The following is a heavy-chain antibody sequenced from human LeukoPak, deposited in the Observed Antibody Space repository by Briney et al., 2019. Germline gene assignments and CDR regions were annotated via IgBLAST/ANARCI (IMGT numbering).Heavy chain of an antibody. CDR2: IYPGDSDT. CDR1: GYSFTSYW. V-gene: IGHV5-51*01. CDR3: AREQWLVPGGFDY. Sequence: GESLKISCKGSGYSFTSYWIGWVRPLPGKGLEWMGIIYPGDSDTRYSPSFQGQVTISADKSISTAYLQWSSLKASDTAMYYCAREQWLVPGGFDYWGQGTLVTVSS. J-gene: IGHJ4*02. D-gene: IGHD6-19*01.